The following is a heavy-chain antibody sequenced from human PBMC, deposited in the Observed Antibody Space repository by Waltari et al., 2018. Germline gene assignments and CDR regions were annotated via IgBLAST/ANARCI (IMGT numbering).Heavy chain of an antibody. J-gene: IGHJ5*02. V-gene: IGHV4-30-4*01. CDR3: ARERSTVTTAWFDP. CDR1: GGSIISGDSY. D-gene: IGHD4-17*01. CDR2: IYYSGST. Sequence: QVQLQESGPGLVKPSQTLSLTCTVSGGSIISGDSYWRLIRQPPGKGLEWIGYIYYSGSTYYNPSLKSRVTISVDTSKNQFSLKLSSVTAADTAVYYCARERSTVTTAWFDPWGQGTLVTVSS.